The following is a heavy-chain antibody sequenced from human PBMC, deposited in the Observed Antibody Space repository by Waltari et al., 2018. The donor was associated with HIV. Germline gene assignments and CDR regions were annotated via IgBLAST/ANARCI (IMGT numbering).Heavy chain of an antibody. CDR1: GFSFSRHW. V-gene: IGHV3-7*01. D-gene: IGHD1-1*01. CDR3: ARENDFGTICLNYYYGMDV. Sequence: QLVESGGGLVQTGGSLRLSCTASGFSFSRHWMSWVRQAPGKGIEVVANIKEDGSERNYVDSVRGRFTISRDNAKNSVYLQMKSLRVEDTAVYFCARENDFGTICLNYYYGMDVWGRGTSVTVSS. J-gene: IGHJ6*02. CDR2: IKEDGSER.